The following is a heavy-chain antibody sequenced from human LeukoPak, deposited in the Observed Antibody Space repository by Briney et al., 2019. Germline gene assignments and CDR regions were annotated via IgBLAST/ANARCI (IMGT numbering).Heavy chain of an antibody. CDR3: ARGARYYFDTSGYFDY. CDR2: ISHTGGT. V-gene: IGHV4-30-2*06. D-gene: IGHD3-22*01. J-gene: IGHJ4*02. CDR1: GGSINSADYS. Sequence: SETLSLTCTVSGGSINSADYSWSWIRKSEGKGLEWIGYISHTGGTHDNPSFSSRVSMSVDRSRNQFSLRLSSVTAADTAVYYRARGARYYFDTSGYFDYWGQGILVTVSS.